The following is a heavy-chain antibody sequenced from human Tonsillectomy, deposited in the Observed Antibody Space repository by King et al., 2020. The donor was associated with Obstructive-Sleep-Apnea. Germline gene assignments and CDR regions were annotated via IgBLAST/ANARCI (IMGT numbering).Heavy chain of an antibody. CDR3: ALITGSDY. V-gene: IGHV3-7*01. J-gene: IGHJ4*02. D-gene: IGHD1-1*01. Sequence: VQLVESGGGLVQPRGSLRLSCTVSGISFSNYWMSWVRQAPGKGLEWVANIKKDGSERYYVDAVKGRFTISRDNAKNSLFLQMNSLRGEDTAVYFCALITGSDYWGQGTMVTVSS. CDR1: GISFSNYW. CDR2: IKKDGSER.